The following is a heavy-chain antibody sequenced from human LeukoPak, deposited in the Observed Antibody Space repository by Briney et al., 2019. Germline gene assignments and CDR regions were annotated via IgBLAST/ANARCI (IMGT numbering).Heavy chain of an antibody. Sequence: GGSLRLSCAASGFTFSSYAMSWVRQAPGKGLEWVSAISGSGGSTYYADSVKGRFTISRDNSKNTVSLQMNSLRAEDTGVYYCTRDRPYFHILTGWGNSAFDLWGQGTMVTVSS. V-gene: IGHV3-23*01. D-gene: IGHD3-9*01. CDR2: ISGSGGST. CDR1: GFTFSSYA. CDR3: TRDRPYFHILTGWGNSAFDL. J-gene: IGHJ3*01.